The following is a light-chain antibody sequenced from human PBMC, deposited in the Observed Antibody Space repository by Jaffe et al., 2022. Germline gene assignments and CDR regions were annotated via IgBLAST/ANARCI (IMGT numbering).Light chain of an antibody. J-gene: IGKJ2*01. CDR3: QQYNSYSPGYT. CDR1: QSISSW. V-gene: IGKV1-5*03. CDR2: KAS. Sequence: DIQMTQSPSTLSASVGDRVTITCRASQSISSWLAWYQQKPGKAPKLLIYKASSLESGVPSRFSGSGSGTEFTLTISSLQPDDFATYYCQQYNSYSPGYTFGQGTKLEIK.